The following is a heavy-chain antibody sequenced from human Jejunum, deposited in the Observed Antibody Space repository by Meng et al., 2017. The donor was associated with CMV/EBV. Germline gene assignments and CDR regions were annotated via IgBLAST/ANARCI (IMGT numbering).Heavy chain of an antibody. V-gene: IGHV3-23*01. CDR3: AGGGPAIYSPFDP. D-gene: IGHD2-21*01. J-gene: IGHJ5*02. CDR1: GSTFNNCP. CDR2: ISSSGGSI. Sequence: SGSTFNNCPLIWVRQAPGRGLGWFSGISSSGGSIYDADSVKGRFRISRDNSKNTLYLQMMSLRAEDTAVYYCAGGGPAIYSPFDPWGQGTLVTVSS.